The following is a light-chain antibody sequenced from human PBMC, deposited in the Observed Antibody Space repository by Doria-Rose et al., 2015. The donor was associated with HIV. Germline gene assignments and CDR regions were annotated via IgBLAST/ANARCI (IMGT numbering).Light chain of an antibody. V-gene: IGKV4-1*01. CDR1: QSLLYTSKNY. Sequence: DIRMTQSPGSLGMSLGERATLNCRSNQSLLYTSKNYLAWYQQKPGQPPKLLIYWASTQQSGVPARFSGSGSGTDFTLTISSLEAEDVAVYYCQQYYDTPSFGPGTTVDIK. CDR2: WAS. J-gene: IGKJ3*01. CDR3: QQYYDTPS.